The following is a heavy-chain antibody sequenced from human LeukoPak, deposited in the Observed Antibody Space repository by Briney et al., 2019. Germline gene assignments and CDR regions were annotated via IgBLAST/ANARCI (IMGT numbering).Heavy chain of an antibody. J-gene: IGHJ6*03. CDR3: ARDYSQAAPDWSRVWYYYYYMDV. CDR1: GGTFSSYS. D-gene: IGHD3-9*01. CDR2: IIPIFGTV. Sequence: SVKVSCKASGGTFSSYSITWVRQAPGQGLEWMGGIIPIFGTVNYAQKFQGRVTITADKSTSTAYMELRSLRSDDTAVYYCARDYSQAAPDWSRVWYYYYYMDVWGKGTTVTVSS. V-gene: IGHV1-69*06.